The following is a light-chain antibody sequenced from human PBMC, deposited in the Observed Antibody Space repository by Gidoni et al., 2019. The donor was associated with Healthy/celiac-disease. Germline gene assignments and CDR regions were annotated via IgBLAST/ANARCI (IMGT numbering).Light chain of an antibody. CDR3: QQSYSTPFT. V-gene: IGKV1-39*01. J-gene: IGKJ3*01. CDR2: AAS. Sequence: DIQLTQSPPSLSASVGDRVTITSRESQRISSYLNWYQQKPGKAPQRLIYAASSLQSRVTSKFSGSGSVTDFTLTISSLQPQDFAAYYCQQSYSTPFTFGPGTKVDIK. CDR1: QRISSY.